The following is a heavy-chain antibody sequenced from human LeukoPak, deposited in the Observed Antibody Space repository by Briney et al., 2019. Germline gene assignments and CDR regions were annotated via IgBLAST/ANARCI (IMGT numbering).Heavy chain of an antibody. J-gene: IGHJ4*02. CDR3: ARDRIRFGELSYFDY. D-gene: IGHD3-10*01. CDR2: VYYSGST. CDR1: GGSFEHYF. Sequence: SETLSLTRTVSGGSFEHYFWSWIRQPPGKGLEWIGYVYYSGSTDYSPSLKSRLTISADTPKNQFSLKLSSVTAADTAVYYCARDRIRFGELSYFDYWGQGSLVTVSP. V-gene: IGHV4-59*12.